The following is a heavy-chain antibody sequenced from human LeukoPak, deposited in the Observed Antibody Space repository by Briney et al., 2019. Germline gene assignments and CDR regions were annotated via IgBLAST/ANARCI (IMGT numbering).Heavy chain of an antibody. CDR1: GFTFDDYG. CDR3: AREAYYYDSRVFDAFDI. V-gene: IGHV3-20*04. Sequence: PGGSLRLSCAASGFTFDDYGMSWVRQAPGKGLEWVSGINWNGGSTGHADSVKGRFTISRDNAKNSLYLQMNSLRAEDTALYYCAREAYYYDSRVFDAFDIWGQGTMVTVSS. J-gene: IGHJ3*02. D-gene: IGHD3-22*01. CDR2: INWNGGST.